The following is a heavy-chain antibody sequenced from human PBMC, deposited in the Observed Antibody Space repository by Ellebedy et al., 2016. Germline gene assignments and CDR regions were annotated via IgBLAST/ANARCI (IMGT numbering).Heavy chain of an antibody. V-gene: IGHV4-59*12. Sequence: SETLSLTCTVSGGSISSYYWSWIRQPPGKGLEWIGYIYYSGSTNYNPSLKSRVTISVDTSKNQFSLKLSSVTAADTAVYYCARGDSSGWYGIDYWGQGTLVTVSS. CDR2: IYYSGST. D-gene: IGHD6-19*01. CDR3: ARGDSSGWYGIDY. CDR1: GGSISSYY. J-gene: IGHJ4*02.